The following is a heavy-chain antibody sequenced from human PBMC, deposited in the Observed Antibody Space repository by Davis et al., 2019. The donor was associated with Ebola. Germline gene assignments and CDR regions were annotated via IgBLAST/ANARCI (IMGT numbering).Heavy chain of an antibody. Sequence: PGGSLRLSCTVSGASVSSRDYYWAWIRQPPGKGLEWIGTVYYTGNTYYNPSLMSRVTVSVDTSKNHFSLWLTSITAADTAVYYCARLLYYFDNSGDYSYWGQGTLVTVSS. D-gene: IGHD3-22*01. CDR3: ARLLYYFDNSGDYSY. V-gene: IGHV4-39*02. CDR2: VYYTGNT. CDR1: GASVSSRDYY. J-gene: IGHJ4*02.